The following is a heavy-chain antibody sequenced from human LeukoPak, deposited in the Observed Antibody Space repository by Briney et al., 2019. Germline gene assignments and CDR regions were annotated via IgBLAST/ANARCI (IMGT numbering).Heavy chain of an antibody. J-gene: IGHJ4*02. CDR1: GGTFSSYA. CDR3: ARIVGATLGYFDY. CDR2: IIPIFGTA. V-gene: IGHV1-69*05. D-gene: IGHD1-26*01. Sequence: GASVKVSCKASGGTFSSYAISWVRQAPGQGLEWMGGIIPIFGTANYAQKFQGRVTITTDESTSTAYMELSSLRSEDTAVYYCARIVGATLGYFDYWGQGTLVTVSS.